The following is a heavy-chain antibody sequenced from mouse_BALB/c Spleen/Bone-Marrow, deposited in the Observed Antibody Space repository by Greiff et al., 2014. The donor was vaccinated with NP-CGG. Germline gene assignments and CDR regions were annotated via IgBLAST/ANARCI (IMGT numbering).Heavy chain of an antibody. J-gene: IGHJ2*01. V-gene: IGHV2-9*02. Sequence: VQLQQSGPGLVAPSQSLSITCTVSGFSLTSYSVHWVRQPPGKGLEWLGVIWAGGSTNYNSALMSRLSISKDNSKSQVFLKMNSLQTDDTAMYYCARVIRYESYFDYWGQGTTLTVSS. CDR1: GFSLTSYS. CDR3: ARVIRYESYFDY. D-gene: IGHD2-14*01. CDR2: IWAGGST.